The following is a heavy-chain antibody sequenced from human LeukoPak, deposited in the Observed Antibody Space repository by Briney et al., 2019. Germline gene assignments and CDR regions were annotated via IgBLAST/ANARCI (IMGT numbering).Heavy chain of an antibody. J-gene: IGHJ2*01. Sequence: GGSLRLSCAASGFTFSSYDMHCVRQATGKGLEWVSAIGTAGDPYYPGSVKGRFTISRENAKNSLYLQMNSLRAGDTAVYYCARVSYCSSTSCEDWYFDLWGRGTLVTVSS. CDR1: GFTFSSYD. V-gene: IGHV3-13*05. CDR3: ARVSYCSSTSCEDWYFDL. D-gene: IGHD2-2*01. CDR2: IGTAGDP.